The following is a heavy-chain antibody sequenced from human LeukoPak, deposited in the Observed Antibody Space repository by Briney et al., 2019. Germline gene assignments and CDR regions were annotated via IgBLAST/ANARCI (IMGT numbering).Heavy chain of an antibody. D-gene: IGHD6-19*01. CDR2: INHSGST. CDR3: ARLGIAVAGTWYFDY. Sequence: SETLTLTCAVYGGSLSGYYWSWIRQPPGKGLEWIGEINHSGSTNYNPSLKSRVTISVDTSKNQFSLKLSSVTAADTAVYYCARLGIAVAGTWYFDYWGQGTLVTVSS. V-gene: IGHV4-34*01. J-gene: IGHJ4*02. CDR1: GGSLSGYY.